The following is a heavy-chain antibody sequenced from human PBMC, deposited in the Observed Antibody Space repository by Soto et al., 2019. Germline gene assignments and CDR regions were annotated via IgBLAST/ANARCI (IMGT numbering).Heavy chain of an antibody. Sequence: PSETLSLTCAVSGGSISSGGYSWSWIRQPPGKGLEWIGYIYHSGSTYYNPSLKSRVTISVDRSKNQFSLKLSSVTAADTAVYYCAREGGPSAYCSSTSCYYYNWFDPWGQGTLVTVSS. CDR2: IYHSGST. CDR3: AREGGPSAYCSSTSCYYYNWFDP. V-gene: IGHV4-30-2*01. J-gene: IGHJ5*02. D-gene: IGHD2-2*01. CDR1: GGSISSGGYS.